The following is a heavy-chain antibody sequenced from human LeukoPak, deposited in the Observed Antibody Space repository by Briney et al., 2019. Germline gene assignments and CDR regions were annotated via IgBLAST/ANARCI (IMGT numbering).Heavy chain of an antibody. CDR1: GFTVSSNY. D-gene: IGHD2-15*01. CDR2: IYSGGST. J-gene: IGHJ4*02. Sequence: GGSLRLSCAASGFTVSSNYMSWVRQAPGKGLEWVSVIYSGGSTYYADSVKGRFTISRHNSKNTLYLQMNSLRAEDTAVYYCARESPRKYCSGGSCFPPDYWGQGTLVTVSS. CDR3: ARESPRKYCSGGSCFPPDY. V-gene: IGHV3-53*04.